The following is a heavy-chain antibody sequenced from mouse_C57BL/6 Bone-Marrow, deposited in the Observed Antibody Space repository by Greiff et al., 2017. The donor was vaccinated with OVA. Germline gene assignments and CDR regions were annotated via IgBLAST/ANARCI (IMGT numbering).Heavy chain of an antibody. J-gene: IGHJ1*03. V-gene: IGHV1-18*01. Sequence: VQLQQSGPELVKPGASVKIPCKASGYTFTDYNMDWVKQSHGKSLEWIGDINPNNGGTIYNQKFKGKATLTVDKSSSTAYMELRSLTSEDTAVYYCARKILYYYGSSYVYFDVWGTGTTVTVSS. CDR3: ARKILYYYGSSYVYFDV. D-gene: IGHD1-1*01. CDR2: INPNNGGT. CDR1: GYTFTDYN.